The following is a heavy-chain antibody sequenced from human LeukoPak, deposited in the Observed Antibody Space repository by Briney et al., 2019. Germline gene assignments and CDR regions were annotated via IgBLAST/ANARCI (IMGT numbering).Heavy chain of an antibody. V-gene: IGHV3-23*01. J-gene: IGHJ4*02. Sequence: PGGSLRLSCAASGFTFSSYAMNWVRQAPGKGLEWVSDISGSGGSTYYADSVKGRFTISRDNSNNTLYQQMNSLRVEDTAVYYCAPDPNKWLRNYWGQGTLVTVSS. CDR3: APDPNKWLRNY. CDR1: GFTFSSYA. CDR2: ISGSGGST. D-gene: IGHD5-12*01.